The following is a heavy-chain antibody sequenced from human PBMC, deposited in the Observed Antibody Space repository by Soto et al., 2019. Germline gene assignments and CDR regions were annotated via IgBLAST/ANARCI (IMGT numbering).Heavy chain of an antibody. J-gene: IGHJ5*02. CDR1: GGSISSGDYY. Sequence: SETLSLTCTVSGGSISSGDYYWSWIRQPPGKGLEWIGYIYYSGGTYYNPSLKSRVTISVDTSKNQFSLKLSSVTAADTAVYYCARGYATSIAARGSRFDPWGQGTLVTVSS. CDR2: IYYSGGT. V-gene: IGHV4-30-4*01. D-gene: IGHD6-6*01. CDR3: ARGYATSIAARGSRFDP.